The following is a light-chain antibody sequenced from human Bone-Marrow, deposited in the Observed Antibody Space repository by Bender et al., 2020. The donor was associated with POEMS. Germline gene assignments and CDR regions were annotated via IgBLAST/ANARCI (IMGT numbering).Light chain of an antibody. CDR1: NSDVGTYDL. V-gene: IGLV2-14*02. CDR2: DGD. J-gene: IGLJ3*02. CDR3: SSYTSTTVLDGV. Sequence: QSALTQSASVSGSPGQSITISCTGTNSDVGTYDLVSWYQQHPGKAPKVLIFDGDLRPSGVSHRFSGSKSGNTAFLTISGIRAEDEAHYYCSSYTSTTVLDGVFGGGTRLTVL.